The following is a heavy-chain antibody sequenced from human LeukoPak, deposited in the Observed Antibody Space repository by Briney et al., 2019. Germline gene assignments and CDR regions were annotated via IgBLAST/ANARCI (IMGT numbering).Heavy chain of an antibody. V-gene: IGHV3-23*01. Sequence: GGSLRLSCAASGFTFSSYAMSWVRQAPGKGLEWVSAISGSGGSTYYADSVKGRFTISRDNSKNTLYLQLNSLRAEDTAVYYCAKDPIKWVATIMDYVSSDDWGQGTLVTVSS. J-gene: IGHJ4*02. CDR2: ISGSGGST. CDR3: AKDPIKWVATIMDYVSSDD. CDR1: GFTFSSYA. D-gene: IGHD5-12*01.